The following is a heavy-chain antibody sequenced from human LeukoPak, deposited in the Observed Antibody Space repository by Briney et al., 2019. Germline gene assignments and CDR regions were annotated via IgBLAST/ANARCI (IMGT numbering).Heavy chain of an antibody. Sequence: GGSLRLSCAASGITFSNYAMSWVRQAPGKGLEWVSAITGSGSSTYYADSVKGRFTISRDNSKDTLYLQMNSLGAEDTALYYCAKGKTVAGTGGHNFDYWGQGTLVTVSS. D-gene: IGHD6-19*01. CDR1: GITFSNYA. CDR3: AKGKTVAGTGGHNFDY. J-gene: IGHJ4*02. CDR2: ITGSGSST. V-gene: IGHV3-23*01.